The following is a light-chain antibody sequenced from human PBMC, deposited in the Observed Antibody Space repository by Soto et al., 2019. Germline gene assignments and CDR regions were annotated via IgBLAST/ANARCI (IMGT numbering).Light chain of an antibody. CDR1: QSVSSN. CDR2: GAS. Sequence: TQSLAALSVSPEERATLSCRASQSVSSNLAWYQQKPGQAPRLLIHGASTRATGFPARFSGSGSGTDFTLTISSLQSEDFAIYYCQQYNNWPWTFGQGTKVDIK. V-gene: IGKV3-15*01. CDR3: QQYNNWPWT. J-gene: IGKJ1*01.